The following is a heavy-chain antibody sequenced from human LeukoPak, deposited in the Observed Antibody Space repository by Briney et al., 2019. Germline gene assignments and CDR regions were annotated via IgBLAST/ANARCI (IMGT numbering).Heavy chain of an antibody. CDR2: ISSSSSTI. Sequence: GGSLRLSCAASGFTFSSYSMNWVRQAPGKGLEWVSYISSSSSTIYYADSVKGRFTISRDNAKNSLYLQMNSLRAEDTAVYYCARDSRVHYDSSGYHWGYWGRGTLVTVSS. V-gene: IGHV3-48*04. J-gene: IGHJ4*02. CDR3: ARDSRVHYDSSGYHWGY. D-gene: IGHD3-22*01. CDR1: GFTFSSYS.